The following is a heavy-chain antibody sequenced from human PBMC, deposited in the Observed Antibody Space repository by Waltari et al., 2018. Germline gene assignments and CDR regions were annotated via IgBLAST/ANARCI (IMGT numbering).Heavy chain of an antibody. V-gene: IGHV3-48*01. J-gene: IGHJ3*02. CDR3: VRGRNGYIQDVFDI. CDR2: ISSTTTT. D-gene: IGHD5-12*01. CDR1: GFTFSPYY. Sequence: EVHLVASGGGLVLPGESLRLSCSASGFTFSPYYMNWVRQAPGKGLDGVSYISSTTTTYYADYVKGRFTISRDNAKNALYLQMNSLRAEDTALYYCVRGRNGYIQDVFDIWGQGTMVSVSS.